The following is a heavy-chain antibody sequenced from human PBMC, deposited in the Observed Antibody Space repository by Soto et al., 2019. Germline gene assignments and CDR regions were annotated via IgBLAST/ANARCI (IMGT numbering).Heavy chain of an antibody. CDR2: ISGSGGST. Sequence: GGSLRLSCAASGFTLSSYAMSWVRQAPGKGLEWVSAISGSGGSTYYADSVKGRFTISRDNFKNTLYLQMNSLRAEDTAVYYCAKTAYSSGWYFGYFDYWGQGTLVTVSS. J-gene: IGHJ4*02. V-gene: IGHV3-23*01. CDR1: GFTLSSYA. CDR3: AKTAYSSGWYFGYFDY. D-gene: IGHD6-19*01.